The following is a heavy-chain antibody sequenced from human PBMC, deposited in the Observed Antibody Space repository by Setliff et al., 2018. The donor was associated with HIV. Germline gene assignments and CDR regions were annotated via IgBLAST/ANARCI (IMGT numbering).Heavy chain of an antibody. D-gene: IGHD2-15*01. J-gene: IGHJ4*02. CDR2: IYYSGST. V-gene: IGHV4-39*01. CDR3: ASNYCSAGSCYHDY. CDR1: GGSISSSRYY. Sequence: SETLSLTCTVSGGSISSSRYYWGWIRQPPGKGLEWIGSIYYSGSTDYNPSLKSRVTISVDTSKNQFSLKLSSVTAADTAVYYCASNYCSAGSCYHDYWGQGTLVTVAS.